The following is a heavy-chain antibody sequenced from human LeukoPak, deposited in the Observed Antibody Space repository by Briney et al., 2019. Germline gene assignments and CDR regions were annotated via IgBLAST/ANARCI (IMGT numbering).Heavy chain of an antibody. J-gene: IGHJ3*02. CDR2: IYYSGST. Sequence: PSETLSLTCTVSGSSISSYYWSWIRQPPGKGLEWIGYIYYSGSTNYNPSLKSRVTISVDTSKNQFSLKLSSVTAADTAVYYCARGVDAFDIWGQGTMVTVSS. V-gene: IGHV4-59*01. CDR3: ARGVDAFDI. CDR1: GSSISSYY.